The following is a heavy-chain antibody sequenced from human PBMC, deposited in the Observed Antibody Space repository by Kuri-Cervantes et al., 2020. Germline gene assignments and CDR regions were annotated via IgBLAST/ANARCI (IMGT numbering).Heavy chain of an antibody. CDR2: IYYSGST. CDR1: GGSISSGGYY. Sequence: ESLKISCTVSGGSISSGGYYWSWIRQPPGKGLEWSGYIYYSGSTNYNPSLKSRVTISVDTSKNQFSLELSSVTAADTAVYYCARGMSRWLPYYFDYWGQGTLVTVSS. CDR3: ARGMSRWLPYYFDY. J-gene: IGHJ4*02. V-gene: IGHV4-61*08. D-gene: IGHD5-24*01.